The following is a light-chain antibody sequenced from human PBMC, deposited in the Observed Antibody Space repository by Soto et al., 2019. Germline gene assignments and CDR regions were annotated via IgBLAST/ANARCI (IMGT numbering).Light chain of an antibody. J-gene: IGKJ1*01. CDR2: GAS. CDR3: QQYNNWPPWT. V-gene: IGKV3-15*01. Sequence: EILMTQSPATLSVSPGERATLSCRASQSVSSNLAWYQQKPGQAPRLLIYGASTRATGIPARFSGIGTGTEFTLTISSMQSEDFAVYFSQQYNNWPPWTFGQGTKVEIK. CDR1: QSVSSN.